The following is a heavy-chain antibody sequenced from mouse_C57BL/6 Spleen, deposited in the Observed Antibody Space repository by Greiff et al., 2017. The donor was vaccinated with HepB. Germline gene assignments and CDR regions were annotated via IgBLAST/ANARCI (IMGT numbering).Heavy chain of an antibody. V-gene: IGHV1-18*01. CDR2: INPNNGGT. CDR3: ARSLIYYYGSSYAMDY. J-gene: IGHJ4*01. Sequence: VQLQQSGPELVKPGASVKIPCKASGYTFTDYNMDWVKQSHGKSLEWIGDINPNNGGTIYNQKFKGKATLTVDKSSSTAYMELRSLTSEDTAVYYCARSLIYYYGSSYAMDYWGQGTSVTVSS. CDR1: GYTFTDYN. D-gene: IGHD1-1*01.